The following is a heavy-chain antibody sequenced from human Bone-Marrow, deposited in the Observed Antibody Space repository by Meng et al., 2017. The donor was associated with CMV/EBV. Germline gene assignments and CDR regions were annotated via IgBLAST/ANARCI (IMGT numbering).Heavy chain of an antibody. J-gene: IGHJ6*02. V-gene: IGHV1-2*02. D-gene: IGHD3-3*01. CDR2: INPNSGGT. CDR3: ARAWSGRNLYYYYGMDV. CDR1: GYTFTDYY. Sequence: ASVKVSCKASGYTFTDYYIHWVRQAPGQGLEWMGWINPNSGGTNYAQKLQGRVTMTTDTSTSTAYMELRSLRSDDTAVYYCARAWSGRNLYYYYGMDVWGQGTTVTVSS.